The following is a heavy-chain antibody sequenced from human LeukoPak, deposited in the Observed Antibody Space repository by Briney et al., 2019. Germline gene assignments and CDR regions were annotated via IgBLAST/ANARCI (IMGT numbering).Heavy chain of an antibody. Sequence: GGSLRLSCAASGFTFSSYDMHWVRQATGKGLEWVSAIGSAGDTYYPGSVKGRFTISRENAKNSLYLQMNSLRAEDTAVYYCARGGLGFTGLDYWGQGTLVTVSS. J-gene: IGHJ4*02. D-gene: IGHD1-26*01. CDR1: GFTFSSYD. V-gene: IGHV3-13*01. CDR2: IGSAGDT. CDR3: ARGGLGFTGLDY.